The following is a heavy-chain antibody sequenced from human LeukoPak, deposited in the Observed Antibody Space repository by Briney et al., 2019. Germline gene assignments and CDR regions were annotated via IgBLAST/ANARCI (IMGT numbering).Heavy chain of an antibody. CDR3: APSGGYSGTLFDY. Sequence: GASVKVSCKASGYTFTGYYMHWVRPAPGQGLEWMGWINPNSGGTNYAQKFQGRVTMTRDTSISTAYMELSRLRSDDTAVYYCAPSGGYSGTLFDYWGQGTLVTVSS. V-gene: IGHV1-2*02. J-gene: IGHJ4*02. CDR1: GYTFTGYY. D-gene: IGHD5-12*01. CDR2: INPNSGGT.